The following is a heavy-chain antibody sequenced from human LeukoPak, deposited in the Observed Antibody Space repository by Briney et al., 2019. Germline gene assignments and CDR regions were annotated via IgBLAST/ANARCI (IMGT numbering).Heavy chain of an antibody. CDR3: ARDAPGNTALDY. V-gene: IGHV3-74*01. CDR1: GFTFSSYS. Sequence: GGSLRLSCAASGFTFSSYSMNWVRQPPGKGLVWVSRVNSDGSSTSYADSVKGRFTISRDNAKNTLYLQMNSLRVEDTALYYCARDAPGNTALDYWGQGSLVTVSS. J-gene: IGHJ4*02. D-gene: IGHD5-18*01. CDR2: VNSDGSST.